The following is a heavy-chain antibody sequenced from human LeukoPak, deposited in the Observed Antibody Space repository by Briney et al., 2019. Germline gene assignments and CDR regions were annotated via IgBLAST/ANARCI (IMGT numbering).Heavy chain of an antibody. CDR2: IRYDGSNK. CDR1: GFTFSSYG. J-gene: IGHJ4*02. V-gene: IGHV3-30*02. CDR3: AGEGDIVVVVAAMPDY. D-gene: IGHD2-15*01. Sequence: GGSLRLSCAASGFTFSSYGMHWVRQAPGKGLEWVAFIRYDGSNKYYADSVKGRFTISRDNSKNTLYLQMNSLRAEGTAVYYCAGEGDIVVVVAAMPDYWGQGTLVTVSS.